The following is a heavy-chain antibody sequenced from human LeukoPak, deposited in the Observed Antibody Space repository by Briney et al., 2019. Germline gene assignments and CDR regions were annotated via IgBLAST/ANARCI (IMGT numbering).Heavy chain of an antibody. D-gene: IGHD1-26*01. J-gene: IGHJ4*02. CDR1: GFTFSSYG. Sequence: GGSLRLSCAASGFTFSSYGMSWVRQAPGKGLEWVSSISSSSSYIYYADSVKGRFTISRDNAKNSLYLQMNSLRAEDTAVYYCASIGPKWELDFDYWGQGTLVTVSS. CDR3: ASIGPKWELDFDY. V-gene: IGHV3-21*01. CDR2: ISSSSSYI.